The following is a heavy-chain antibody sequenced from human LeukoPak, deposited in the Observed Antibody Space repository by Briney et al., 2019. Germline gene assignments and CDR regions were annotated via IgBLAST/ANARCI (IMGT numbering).Heavy chain of an antibody. Sequence: GGSLSLSCAASGFTFSSYAMHWVRQAAGKGLGYVSAISSIGGSTYYANSVKGRFTISRDNSKNTLYLQMGSLRAEDMAVYYCARGTYDFWSGYNWFDPWGQGTLVTVSS. CDR1: GFTFSSYA. V-gene: IGHV3-64*01. CDR3: ARGTYDFWSGYNWFDP. D-gene: IGHD3-3*01. J-gene: IGHJ5*02. CDR2: ISSIGGST.